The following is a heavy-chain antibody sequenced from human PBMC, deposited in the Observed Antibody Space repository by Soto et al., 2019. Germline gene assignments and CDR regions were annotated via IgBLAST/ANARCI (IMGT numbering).Heavy chain of an antibody. CDR1: GFTFSSYG. D-gene: IGHD6-19*01. CDR2: INQDGSDT. V-gene: IGHV3-7*04. CDR3: ARGGRAVAGTGYYYYYGMDV. Sequence: GGSLRLSCAASGFTFSSYGMSWVRQAPGKGLEWVANINQDGSDTYYVDSVKGRFTISRDNAKNSLYLQMNSLRAEDTAVYYFARGGRAVAGTGYYYYYGMDVWGQGTTVTVSS. J-gene: IGHJ6*02.